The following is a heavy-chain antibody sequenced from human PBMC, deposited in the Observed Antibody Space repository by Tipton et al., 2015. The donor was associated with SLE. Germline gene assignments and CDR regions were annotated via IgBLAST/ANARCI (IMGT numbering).Heavy chain of an antibody. CDR2: VYYTGKT. V-gene: IGHV4-39*02. CDR3: ARFGGTVVVTPDAFDI. J-gene: IGHJ3*02. CDR1: GGSISSLSYY. D-gene: IGHD4/OR15-4a*01. Sequence: LRLSCTVSGGSISSLSYYWGWIRQAPGKGLDWIVNVYYTGKTYYNPSPKSRLTIYVDTSKNPFSLRLTSLTAADPAVCYCARFGGTVVVTPDAFDISGPGTTVTVSS.